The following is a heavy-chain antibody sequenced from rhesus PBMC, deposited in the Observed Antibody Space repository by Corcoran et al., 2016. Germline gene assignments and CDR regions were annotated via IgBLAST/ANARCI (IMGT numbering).Heavy chain of an antibody. CDR3: ARYTYYNIWTGYYSRFDY. Sequence: QVQLQESGPGLLKPSETLSLTCAVSGGSISGGYGWGGVRQPPREGLEGIGSSYSSIGNTHNHPSLKSLVTISTDPSKSQFSLKLSAVTAADTAVYYCARYTYYNIWTGYYSRFDYWGQGVLVTVSS. CDR2: SYSSIGNT. D-gene: IGHD3-3*01. CDR1: GGSISGGYG. V-gene: IGHV4-76*01. J-gene: IGHJ4*01.